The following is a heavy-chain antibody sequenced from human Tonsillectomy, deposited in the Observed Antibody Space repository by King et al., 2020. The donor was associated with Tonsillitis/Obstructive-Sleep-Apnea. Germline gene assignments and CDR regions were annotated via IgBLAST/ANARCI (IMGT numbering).Heavy chain of an antibody. Sequence: VQLVESGAEVKKPGESLKISCKGSGYSRTSYWIAWVRQMPGEGLEWRGIIYPGDSDTRYSPSFQGHVTISADKSITTAYLQWSSLKASDTAMYYCARHSLPPERNDAFDIWGQGTMVTVSS. D-gene: IGHD1-14*01. J-gene: IGHJ3*02. V-gene: IGHV5-51*01. CDR2: IYPGDSDT. CDR3: ARHSLPPERNDAFDI. CDR1: GYSRTSYW.